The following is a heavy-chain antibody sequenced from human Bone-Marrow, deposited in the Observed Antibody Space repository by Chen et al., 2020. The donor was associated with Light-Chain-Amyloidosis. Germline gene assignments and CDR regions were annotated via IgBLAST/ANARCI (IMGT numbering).Heavy chain of an antibody. Sequence: EVQLEQSGPEVKKPGESLKISCKGSGYTFPNYWIGWVRQMPGKGLEWMGVIYPDDSDARYSPSFECQVTISADKSITTAYLQWRSLKASDTAMYYCARRRDGYNFDYWGQGTLVTVS. CDR3: ARRRDGYNFDY. D-gene: IGHD5-12*01. CDR2: IYPDDSDA. V-gene: IGHV5-51*01. J-gene: IGHJ4*02. CDR1: GYTFPNYW.